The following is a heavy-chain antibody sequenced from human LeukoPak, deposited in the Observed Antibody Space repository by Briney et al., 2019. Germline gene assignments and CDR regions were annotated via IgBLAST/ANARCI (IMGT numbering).Heavy chain of an antibody. Sequence: GGSLRLSCAASGFTFSSYAMSWVRQAPGKGLEWVPAISGSGGSTYYADSVKGRFTISRDNSKNTLYLQMNSLRAEDTAVYYCAKTYSSGWYGYWGQGTLVTVSS. D-gene: IGHD6-19*01. CDR1: GFTFSSYA. CDR3: AKTYSSGWYGY. V-gene: IGHV3-23*01. CDR2: ISGSGGST. J-gene: IGHJ4*02.